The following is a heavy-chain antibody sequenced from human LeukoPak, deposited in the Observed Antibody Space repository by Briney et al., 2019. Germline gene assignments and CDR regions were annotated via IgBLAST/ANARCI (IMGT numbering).Heavy chain of an antibody. CDR3: ARDGDFWSGYYIY. J-gene: IGHJ4*02. CDR2: ISSGSSTI. D-gene: IGHD3-3*01. V-gene: IGHV3-48*01. Sequence: GGSLRLSCAASGFTFSTYSMNWVRQAPGKGLEWVSYISSGSSTIYYADSVKGRFTISRDNSKNTLYLQMNSLRAEDTAVYYCARDGDFWSGYYIYWGQGTLVTVSS. CDR1: GFTFSTYS.